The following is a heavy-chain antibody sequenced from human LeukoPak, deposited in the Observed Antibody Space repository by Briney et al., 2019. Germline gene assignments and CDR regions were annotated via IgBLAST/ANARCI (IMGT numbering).Heavy chain of an antibody. CDR3: ARVSPIAVAGSSYYYAMDV. CDR1: GGSISNYY. CDR2: IYSSGTT. Sequence: SETLSLTCTVSGGSISNYYWTWIRQPAGKGLEWIGRIYSSGTTTYNPSRKSRVAMSVDTSRNQFSLKLSSVTAADTAVYYCARVSPIAVAGSSYYYAMDVWGQGTTVTVSS. V-gene: IGHV4-4*07. D-gene: IGHD6-19*01. J-gene: IGHJ6*02.